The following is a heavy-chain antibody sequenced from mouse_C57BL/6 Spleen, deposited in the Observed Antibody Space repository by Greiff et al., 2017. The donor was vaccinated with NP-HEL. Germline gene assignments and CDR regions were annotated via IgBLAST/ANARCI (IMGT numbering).Heavy chain of an antibody. CDR3: AGYYYGSSLFAY. Sequence: QVQLKQPGAELVKPGASVKVSCKASGYTFTSYWMHWVKQRPGQGLEWIGRIHPSDSDTNYNQKFKGKATLTVDKSSSTAYMQLSSLTSEDSAVYYCAGYYYGSSLFAYWGQGTLVTVSA. D-gene: IGHD1-1*01. CDR2: IHPSDSDT. CDR1: GYTFTSYW. V-gene: IGHV1-74*01. J-gene: IGHJ3*01.